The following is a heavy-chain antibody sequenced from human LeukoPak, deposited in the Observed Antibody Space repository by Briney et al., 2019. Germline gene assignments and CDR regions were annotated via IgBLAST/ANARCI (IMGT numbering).Heavy chain of an antibody. D-gene: IGHD6-19*01. Sequence: PSETLSLTCTVSGDSIVRGDYYWSWLRQHPGKGLEWIGYIHHSGVTRYSSSLKSRVDLSADTAKGQFSLKMISLSAADTAVYYCARGSIAVAGRVDYWGQGTLVTVSS. CDR1: GDSIVRGDYY. CDR2: IHHSGVT. J-gene: IGHJ4*02. CDR3: ARGSIAVAGRVDY. V-gene: IGHV4-31*03.